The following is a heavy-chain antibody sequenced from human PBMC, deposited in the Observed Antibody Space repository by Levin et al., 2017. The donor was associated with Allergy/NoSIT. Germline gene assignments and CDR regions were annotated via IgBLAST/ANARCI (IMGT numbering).Heavy chain of an antibody. J-gene: IGHJ3*02. V-gene: IGHV4-59*01. Sequence: ESLKISCTVSGGSISSYYWSWIRQPPGKGLEWIGYIYYSGSTNYNPSLKSRVTISVDTSKNQFSLKLSSVTAADTAVYYCARGGRYDFWSGYPLNQRDAFDIWGQGTMVTVSS. CDR2: IYYSGST. CDR3: ARGGRYDFWSGYPLNQRDAFDI. CDR1: GGSISSYY. D-gene: IGHD3-3*01.